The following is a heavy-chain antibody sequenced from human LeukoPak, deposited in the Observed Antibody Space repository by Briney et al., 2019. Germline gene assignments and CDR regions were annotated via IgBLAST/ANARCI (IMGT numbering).Heavy chain of an antibody. CDR3: AKDEYDDFWSGPEY. D-gene: IGHD3-3*01. Sequence: GGSLRLSCAASGFTFSSYGMHWVRQAPGKGLEWVAFIRYDGSNKYYADSVKGRFTISRDNSKNTLYLQMNSLKGEDTAVYYCAKDEYDDFWSGPEYWGRGTLVAASS. CDR1: GFTFSSYG. V-gene: IGHV3-30*02. J-gene: IGHJ4*02. CDR2: IRYDGSNK.